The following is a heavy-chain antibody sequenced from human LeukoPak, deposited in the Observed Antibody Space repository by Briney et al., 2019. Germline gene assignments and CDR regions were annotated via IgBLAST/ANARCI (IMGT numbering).Heavy chain of an antibody. CDR1: GGTFSSYA. D-gene: IGHD3-3*01. CDR2: IIPIFGTA. Sequence: ASVKVSCKASGGTFSSYAISWVRQAPGQGLEWMGGIIPIFGTANYAQKFQGRVTITADKSTSTAYMELSSLRSEDTAVYYCARELRFLEWLSSDWFDPWGQGTLVTVSS. V-gene: IGHV1-69*06. CDR3: ARELRFLEWLSSDWFDP. J-gene: IGHJ5*02.